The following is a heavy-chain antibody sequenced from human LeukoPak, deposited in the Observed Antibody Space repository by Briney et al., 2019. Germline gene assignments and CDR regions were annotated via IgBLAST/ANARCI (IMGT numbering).Heavy chain of an antibody. D-gene: IGHD5-24*01. V-gene: IGHV3-23*01. CDR3: AKSGYNRFDY. CDR2: ISGSGSGGST. J-gene: IGHJ4*02. CDR1: GFTFSSSA. Sequence: GGSLRLSCAASGFTFSSSAMSWVRQAPGKGLEWVSSISGSGSGGSTYYADSVKGRFTISRNNSKNTLYLQMNSLRAEDTAVYYCAKSGYNRFDYWGQGTLVTVSS.